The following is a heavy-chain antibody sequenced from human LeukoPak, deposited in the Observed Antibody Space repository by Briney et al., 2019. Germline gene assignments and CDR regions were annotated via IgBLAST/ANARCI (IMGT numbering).Heavy chain of an antibody. D-gene: IGHD3-10*02. CDR3: AELGITMIGGV. CDR1: GFTFSSYE. V-gene: IGHV3-48*03. Sequence: GGSLRLSWAASGFTFSSYEMKWVRQAAGKGREWVSYISGSGSTIYYAASVKGRFTISRDNAKNSLYLQMNSLRAEDTAVYYCAELGITMIGGVWGKGTTVTISS. CDR2: ISGSGSTI. J-gene: IGHJ6*04.